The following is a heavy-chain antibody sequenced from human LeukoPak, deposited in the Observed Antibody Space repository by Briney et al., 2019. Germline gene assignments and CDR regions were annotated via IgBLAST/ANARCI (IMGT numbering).Heavy chain of an antibody. D-gene: IGHD3-22*01. CDR2: IYHSGST. Sequence: SETLSLTCAVSGYSISSGYCWGWIRQPPGKGLEWIGNIYHSGSTYYNPSLKSRVIISVDTSKNQFSLKLSSVTAADTAVYYCARYPYDNSGFYQIGFDYWGQGTLVTVSS. V-gene: IGHV4-38-2*01. CDR1: GYSISSGYC. CDR3: ARYPYDNSGFYQIGFDY. J-gene: IGHJ4*02.